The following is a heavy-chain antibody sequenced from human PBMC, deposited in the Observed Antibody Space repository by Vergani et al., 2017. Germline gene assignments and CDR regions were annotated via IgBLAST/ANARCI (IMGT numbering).Heavy chain of an antibody. V-gene: IGHV3-30*18. CDR2: ISYDGSNK. J-gene: IGHJ4*02. Sequence: QVQLVESGGGVVQPGRYLRLSCAASGFTFSSYGMHWVRQAPGKGLEWVAVISYDGSNKYYADSVKGRFTISRDNSKNTLYLQMNSLRAEDTAVYYCAKASDYYDSSGYYYFDYWGQGTLVTVSS. CDR1: GFTFSSYG. D-gene: IGHD3-22*01. CDR3: AKASDYYDSSGYYYFDY.